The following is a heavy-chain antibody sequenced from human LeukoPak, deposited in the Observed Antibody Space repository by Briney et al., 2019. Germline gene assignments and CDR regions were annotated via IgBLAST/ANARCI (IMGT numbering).Heavy chain of an antibody. Sequence: GGSLRLSCAASGFTFSGHAMNWVRQAPGKGLEWVSGISGGGGSVYYADSVKGRFTISRDNSKSTLYLQMNSLRAEDTAVYYCAKDTRTFDYWGQGTLVTVSS. D-gene: IGHD1-26*01. V-gene: IGHV3-23*01. CDR2: ISGGGGSV. CDR1: GFTFSGHA. J-gene: IGHJ4*02. CDR3: AKDTRTFDY.